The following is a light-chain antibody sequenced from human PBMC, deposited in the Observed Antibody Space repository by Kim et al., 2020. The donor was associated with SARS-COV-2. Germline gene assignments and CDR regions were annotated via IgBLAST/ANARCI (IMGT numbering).Light chain of an antibody. CDR2: GKH. Sequence: ALGQTVTITCQGDSLRRFFTTWYQQKPGQTPVLVIYGKHNRPSGIPDRFSGSGSGDTASLTITGAQAEDEADYYCNSRDSSGDRLVFGGGTKLTVL. CDR3: NSRDSSGDRLV. V-gene: IGLV3-19*01. CDR1: SLRRFF. J-gene: IGLJ3*02.